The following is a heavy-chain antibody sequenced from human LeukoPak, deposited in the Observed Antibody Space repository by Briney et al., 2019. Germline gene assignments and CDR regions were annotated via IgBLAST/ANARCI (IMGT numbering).Heavy chain of an antibody. CDR3: ARSVSPRGYYYDSSGYFDY. CDR2: IYPGDSDT. CDR1: GYRFTRYW. D-gene: IGHD3-22*01. V-gene: IGHV5-51*01. Sequence: GESLKISCKGSGYRFTRYWFGRVRQMPGKSLGWVGIIYPGDSDTRYSPSFQGQVTISADKSISTAYLQWSSLKASDTAMYYCARSVSPRGYYYDSSGYFDYWGQGTLVTVSS. J-gene: IGHJ4*02.